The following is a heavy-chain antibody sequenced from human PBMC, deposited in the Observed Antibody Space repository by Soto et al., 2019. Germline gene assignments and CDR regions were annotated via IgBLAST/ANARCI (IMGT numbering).Heavy chain of an antibody. CDR3: AKSNGPYYYGSGSYLHYYGMDV. CDR1: GFTFSSYG. CDR2: ISYDGSNK. Sequence: GGSLRLSCVASGFTFSSYGMHWVRQAPGKGLEWVAVISYDGSNKYYADSVKGRFTISRDNSKNTLYLQMNSLRAEDTAVYYCAKSNGPYYYGSGSYLHYYGMDVWGQGTTVTVSS. J-gene: IGHJ6*02. V-gene: IGHV3-30*18. D-gene: IGHD3-10*01.